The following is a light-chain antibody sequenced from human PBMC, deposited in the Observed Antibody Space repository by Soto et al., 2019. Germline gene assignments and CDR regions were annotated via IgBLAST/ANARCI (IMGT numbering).Light chain of an antibody. CDR1: QSVSSSS. V-gene: IGKV3-20*01. J-gene: IGKJ1*01. CDR2: GAS. Sequence: EIVLTQSPGTLSLSPGERATLSCRASQSVSSSSLAWYQQKPGQAPRLLIYGASSRATGIPDRFSGSGSGTHFTLTISRLEPEDFAVYYCQQYGSSPWTFGQGTRVDIK. CDR3: QQYGSSPWT.